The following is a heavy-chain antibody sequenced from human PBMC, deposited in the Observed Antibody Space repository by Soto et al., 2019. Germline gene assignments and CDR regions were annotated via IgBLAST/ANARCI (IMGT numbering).Heavy chain of an antibody. CDR3: ARFTPPYQRLYYYYYGMDV. V-gene: IGHV4-39*07. Sequence: SETLSLTCTVSGGSISSSSYYWGWIRQPPGKGLEWIGSIYYSGSTNYNPSLKSRVTISVDTSKNQFSLKLSSVTAADTAVYYCARFTPPYQRLYYYYYGMDVWGQGTTVTVSS. D-gene: IGHD2-2*01. J-gene: IGHJ6*02. CDR2: IYYSGST. CDR1: GGSISSSSYY.